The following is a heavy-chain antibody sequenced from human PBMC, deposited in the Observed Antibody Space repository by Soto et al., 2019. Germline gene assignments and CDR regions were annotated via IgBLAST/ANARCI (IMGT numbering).Heavy chain of an antibody. V-gene: IGHV4-4*02. D-gene: IGHD2-21*01. J-gene: IGHJ4*02. Sequence: QVQLQESGPGLMKPSGTLSLTCAVSGGSITSNWWSWVRQPPGKGLEWIAEIFPTGSANYNPSLRGRLTLSMDKSRNHLSLNLNSVTAADTAVYYCARHIAVSGTRGFDHWGKGTLVTVSS. CDR2: IFPTGSA. CDR3: ARHIAVSGTRGFDH. CDR1: GGSITSNW.